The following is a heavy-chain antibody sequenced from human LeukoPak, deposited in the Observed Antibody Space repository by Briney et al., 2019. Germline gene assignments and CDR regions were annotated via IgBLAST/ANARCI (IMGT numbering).Heavy chain of an antibody. CDR1: GFTFSSYA. CDR2: ISGSGGST. J-gene: IGHJ4*02. V-gene: IGHV3-23*01. Sequence: GGSLRLSCAASGFTFSSYAMSWVRQAPGKGLEWVSAISGSGGSTYYADSVKGRFTISRDNAKNSLYLQMNSLRAEDTAVYYCTRGTGYSSGWDTGDFDYWGQGTLVTVSS. D-gene: IGHD6-19*01. CDR3: TRGTGYSSGWDTGDFDY.